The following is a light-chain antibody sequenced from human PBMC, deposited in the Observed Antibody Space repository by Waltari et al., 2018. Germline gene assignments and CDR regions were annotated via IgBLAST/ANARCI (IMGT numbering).Light chain of an antibody. V-gene: IGKV3-11*01. CDR1: QRVSNS. CDR3: LQRTNWPPT. CDR2: NAI. J-gene: IGKJ4*01. Sequence: EVVMTQSPATLSLSPGARATLSCRASQRVSNSLSWYQQKPGQAPRLLIYNAITRATGIPARFSGSGSGTDFTLTIGSLEPEDAAVYFCLQRTNWPPTFGGGTTVEIK.